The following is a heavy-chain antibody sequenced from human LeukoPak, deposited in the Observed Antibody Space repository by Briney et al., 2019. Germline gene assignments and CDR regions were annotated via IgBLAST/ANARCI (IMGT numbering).Heavy chain of an antibody. J-gene: IGHJ4*02. CDR1: GGSISSYY. V-gene: IGHV4-59*01. CDR3: ARSKWLRFDY. Sequence: PSETLSLTCTVSGGSISSYYWSWIRQPPGKGLEWIGYIYYSGSTNYNPSLKSRVTISVDTSKNQFSLKLSSVTAADTAVYYCARSKWLRFDYWGQGTLVTVSS. CDR2: IYYSGST. D-gene: IGHD5-12*01.